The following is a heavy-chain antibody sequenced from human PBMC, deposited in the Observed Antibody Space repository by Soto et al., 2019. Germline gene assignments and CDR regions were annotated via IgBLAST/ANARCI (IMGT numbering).Heavy chain of an antibody. V-gene: IGHV4-59*01. CDR2: IYYSGST. Sequence: SETLSLTCTVSGGSISSYYWSWIRQPPGKGLDWIGYIYYSGSTNYNPSLKSRVTISVDTSKNQFSLKLSSVTAADTAVYYCARDHVGGSPQRYYYYYGMDVWGQGTTVTVSS. CDR3: ARDHVGGSPQRYYYYYGMDV. J-gene: IGHJ6*02. D-gene: IGHD3-16*01. CDR1: GGSISSYY.